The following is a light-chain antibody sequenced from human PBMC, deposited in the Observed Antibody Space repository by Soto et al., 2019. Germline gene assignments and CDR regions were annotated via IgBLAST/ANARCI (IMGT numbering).Light chain of an antibody. CDR1: QSVFYSSNNRNY. J-gene: IGKJ4*01. Sequence: DCVMTQSPDSLAVSLGERGTINCKSSQSVFYSSNNRNYLAWYQQKPGQPPKLLIYWASTRESGVPDRFSGSGSGTDFTLTISGLQAEDVAVYYCQQSFHTPFTFGGGTKVEI. V-gene: IGKV4-1*01. CDR2: WAS. CDR3: QQSFHTPFT.